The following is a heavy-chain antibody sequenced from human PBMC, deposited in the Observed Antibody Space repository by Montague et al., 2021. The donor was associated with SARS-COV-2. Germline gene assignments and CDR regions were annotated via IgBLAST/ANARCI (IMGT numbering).Heavy chain of an antibody. CDR2: IHGRGDGT. J-gene: IGHJ6*02. Sequence: SLRLSCAASGFPFSTYGMYWFRQPPGKGLEWVSEIHGRGDGTYYADSVKGRFTISRDNSKNTLYLQMNSLRGEDTAVYYCARDQNYGMDVWGQGTTVIVSS. CDR1: GFPFSTYG. CDR3: ARDQNYGMDV. V-gene: IGHV3-23*01.